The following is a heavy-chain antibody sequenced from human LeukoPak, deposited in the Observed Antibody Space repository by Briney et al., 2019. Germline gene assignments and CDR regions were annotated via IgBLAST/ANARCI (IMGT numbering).Heavy chain of an antibody. CDR3: ARDQDYRNYVAEY. CDR1: GGTFSSYA. V-gene: IGHV1-2*02. CDR2: VDPNTGDK. Sequence: ASVKVSCKASGGTFSSYAISWVRQAPGQGLEWMGCVDPNTGDKNYAQKFQGRVTMTRDTSISTAYLELSRLRSDDTAVYYCARDQDYRNYVAEYWGQGTLVTVSS. J-gene: IGHJ4*02. D-gene: IGHD4-11*01.